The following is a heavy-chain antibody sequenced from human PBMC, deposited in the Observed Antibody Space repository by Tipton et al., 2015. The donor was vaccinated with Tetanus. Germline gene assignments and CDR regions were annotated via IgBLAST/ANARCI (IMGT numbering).Heavy chain of an antibody. D-gene: IGHD5-12*01. J-gene: IGHJ4*02. Sequence: SLRLSCEASGFTFSTYPTHWVRQAPGKGLEWVSAIGDTEFVTYYADSLKGRFTISRDNSKNTLSLQMNSLRDDDTAVYYCAAGWLSHDYWGQGVLVTVSS. V-gene: IGHV3-23*01. CDR2: IGDTEFVT. CDR1: GFTFSTYP. CDR3: AAGWLSHDY.